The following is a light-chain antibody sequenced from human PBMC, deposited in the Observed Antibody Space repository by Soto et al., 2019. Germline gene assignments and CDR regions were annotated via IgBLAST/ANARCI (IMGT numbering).Light chain of an antibody. Sequence: QSALTQPASVSGSPGQSITISCTGTSSDVGRYKLVSWYQQHPGKAPKLMIYDVTNRPSGVSNRFSGSKSGNTASLTISGLQAEDEADYYSSSYTTSTTRIFGGGPKLTVL. CDR1: SSDVGRYKL. CDR3: SSYTTSTTRI. V-gene: IGLV2-14*03. CDR2: DVT. J-gene: IGLJ2*01.